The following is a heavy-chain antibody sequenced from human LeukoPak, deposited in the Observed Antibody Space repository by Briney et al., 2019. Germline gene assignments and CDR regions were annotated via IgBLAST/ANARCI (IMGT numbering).Heavy chain of an antibody. CDR2: IYYSGST. CDR1: GGSISSYY. J-gene: IGHJ4*02. V-gene: IGHV4-59*01. D-gene: IGHD3-10*01. CDR3: ARAGSYYNSYFDY. Sequence: SETLSLTCTVSGGSISSYYWSWIRQPPGKGLEWMGYIYYSGSTNYNPSLKSRVTISVDTSKNQFSLKLSSVTAADTAVYYCARAGSYYNSYFDYWGQGTLVTVSS.